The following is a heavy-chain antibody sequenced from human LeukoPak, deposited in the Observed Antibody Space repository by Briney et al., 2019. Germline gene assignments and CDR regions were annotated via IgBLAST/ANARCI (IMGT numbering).Heavy chain of an antibody. Sequence: PSETLSLTCAVYGGSFSGYYWSWIRQPPGKGLEWMGEINHSGSTNYNPSLKSRVTISVDTSKNQFSLKLSSVTAADTAVYYCARRAQGVTIFGVVIIDYFDYWGQGTLVTVSS. CDR3: ARRAQGVTIFGVVIIDYFDY. J-gene: IGHJ4*02. D-gene: IGHD3-3*01. V-gene: IGHV4-34*01. CDR1: GGSFSGYY. CDR2: INHSGST.